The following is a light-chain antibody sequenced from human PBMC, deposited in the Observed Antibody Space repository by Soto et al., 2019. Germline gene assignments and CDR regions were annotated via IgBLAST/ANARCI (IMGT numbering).Light chain of an antibody. CDR2: AAS. J-gene: IGKJ5*01. Sequence: DIQMTQSPSSLSASVEDRVIITCRASQSISNHLNWYQQKPGKAPKLLIFAASSLQSGVPSRFSGSRSGTDFTLTISSLQPEDFATYYCQQLNSYPPLITFGQGTRLEIK. V-gene: IGKV1-39*01. CDR1: QSISNH. CDR3: QQLNSYPPLIT.